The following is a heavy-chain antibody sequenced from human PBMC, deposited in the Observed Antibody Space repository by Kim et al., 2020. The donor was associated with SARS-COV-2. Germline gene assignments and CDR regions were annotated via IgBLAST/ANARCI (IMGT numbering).Heavy chain of an antibody. J-gene: IGHJ4*02. CDR1: GFTFSSYW. Sequence: GGSLRLSCAASGFTFSSYWMSWVRQAPGKGLEWVANIKQDGSEKYYVDSVKGRFTISRDNAKNSLYLQMNSLRAEDTAVYYCARESYGQQLVFDYWGQGTLVTVSS. CDR3: ARESYGQQLVFDY. V-gene: IGHV3-7*01. D-gene: IGHD6-13*01. CDR2: IKQDGSEK.